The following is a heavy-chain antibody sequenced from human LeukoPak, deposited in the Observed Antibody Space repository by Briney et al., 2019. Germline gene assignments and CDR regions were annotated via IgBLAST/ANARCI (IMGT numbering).Heavy chain of an antibody. CDR3: ARVTGYGRSSTSHYYYYYGMDV. Sequence: SETLSLTCTVSGGSVSSGSYYWSRIRQPPGKGLEWIGYIYYSGSTNYNPSLKSRVTISVDTSKNQFSLKLSSVTAADTAVYYCARVTGYGRSSTSHYYYYYGMDVWGKGTTVTVSS. J-gene: IGHJ6*04. CDR1: GGSVSSGSYY. D-gene: IGHD2-2*01. CDR2: IYYSGST. V-gene: IGHV4-61*01.